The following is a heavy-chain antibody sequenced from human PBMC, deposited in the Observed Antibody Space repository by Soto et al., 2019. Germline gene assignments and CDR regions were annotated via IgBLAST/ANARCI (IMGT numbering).Heavy chain of an antibody. CDR3: AKDGRGSGSHYNSFGY. V-gene: IGHV3-53*01. CDR2: IYSTGTT. CDR1: GFTVGNNY. J-gene: IGHJ4*02. D-gene: IGHD3-10*01. Sequence: EVQLVESGGGLIQPGGSLKLSCAASGFTVGNNYMSWVRQAPGKGLEWVSLIYSTGTTKYADSVKGRFTVSRDNAKNTQYLQMNSQRAEYTAVYYCAKDGRGSGSHYNSFGYWGQGTLVTVSS.